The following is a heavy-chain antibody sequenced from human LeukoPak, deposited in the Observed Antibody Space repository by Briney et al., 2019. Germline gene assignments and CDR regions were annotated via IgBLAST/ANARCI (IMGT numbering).Heavy chain of an antibody. CDR1: GFTFSSYS. J-gene: IGHJ4*02. CDR2: ISSSSSTI. V-gene: IGHV3-48*04. Sequence: PGGSLRLSCAASGFTFSSYSMNWVRQAPGKGEEWVSYISSSSSTIYYAYSVKGRSTISRDNAKNSLYLQMNSLRAEDTALYYCARDRGDIRSTDNWGQGTLVAVSS. D-gene: IGHD4-17*01. CDR3: ARDRGDIRSTDN.